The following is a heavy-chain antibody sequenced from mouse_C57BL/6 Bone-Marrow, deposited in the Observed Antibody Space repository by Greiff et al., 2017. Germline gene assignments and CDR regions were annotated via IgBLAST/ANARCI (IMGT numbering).Heavy chain of an antibody. J-gene: IGHJ3*01. D-gene: IGHD1-1*01. CDR2: INPSNGGT. V-gene: IGHV1-53*01. CDR3: ARWGLRSVGTGFGY. CDR1: GYTFTSYW. Sequence: QVQLQQPGTELVKPGASVKLSCKASGYTFTSYWMHWVKQRPGQGLEWIGNINPSNGGTNYNEKFKGKATVTVDKSSSTAYMQLSSLTSEDSAVYCCARWGLRSVGTGFGYWGQGTLVTVSA.